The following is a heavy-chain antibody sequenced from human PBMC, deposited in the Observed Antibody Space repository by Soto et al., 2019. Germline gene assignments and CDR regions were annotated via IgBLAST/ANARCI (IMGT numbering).Heavy chain of an antibody. CDR2: ISAYNGNT. CDR3: ARDRYYDFWSGPYYYYYGMDV. CDR1: GYTFTSYG. D-gene: IGHD3-3*01. J-gene: IGHJ6*02. Sequence: GAPVKVSCKASGYTFTSYGISWVRQAPGQGLEWMGWISAYNGNTNYAQKLQGRVTMTTDTSTSTAYMELRSLRSDDTAVYYCARDRYYDFWSGPYYYYYGMDVWGQGTTVTVSS. V-gene: IGHV1-18*01.